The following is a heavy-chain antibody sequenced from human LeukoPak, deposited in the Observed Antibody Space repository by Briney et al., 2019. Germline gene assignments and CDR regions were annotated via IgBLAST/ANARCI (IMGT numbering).Heavy chain of an antibody. CDR3: ARALDY. Sequence: PGGSLRLSCAASGFTFSSYAMHWVRQAPGKGLEWVAVISYDGSNKYYADSVKGRFTISRDNSKNTLYLQMNSLRAEDTAVYYCARALDYWGQGTLSPSPQ. CDR2: ISYDGSNK. CDR1: GFTFSSYA. V-gene: IGHV3-30-3*01. J-gene: IGHJ4*02.